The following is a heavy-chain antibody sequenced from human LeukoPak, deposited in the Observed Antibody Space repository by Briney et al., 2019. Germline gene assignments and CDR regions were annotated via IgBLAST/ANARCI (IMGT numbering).Heavy chain of an antibody. J-gene: IGHJ6*02. D-gene: IGHD5-24*01. V-gene: IGHV4-59*01. CDR1: GGSISSYY. CDR2: IYYSGST. Sequence: SETLSLTCTVSGGSISSYYWSWIRQPPGKGLEWIGYIYYSGSTNYNPSLKGRVTISVDTSKNRFSLKLSSVTAADTAVYYCARERKMATRASYYYHYGMDVWGQGTTVTVSS. CDR3: ARERKMATRASYYYHYGMDV.